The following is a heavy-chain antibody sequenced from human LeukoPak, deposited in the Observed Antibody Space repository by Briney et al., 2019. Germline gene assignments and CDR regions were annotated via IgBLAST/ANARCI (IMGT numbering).Heavy chain of an antibody. CDR3: AREGSIAPYYYYYMDV. V-gene: IGHV1-8*03. J-gene: IGHJ6*03. D-gene: IGHD6-6*01. CDR1: GYTFTSYD. CDR2: MNPNSGNT. Sequence: GASVKVSCKASGYTFTSYDINWVRQATGQGLEWMGWMNPNSGNTGYAQKFQGRVTITRNTSISTAYMELSSLRSEDTAVYYCAREGSIAPYYYYYMDVWGKGTTVTVSS.